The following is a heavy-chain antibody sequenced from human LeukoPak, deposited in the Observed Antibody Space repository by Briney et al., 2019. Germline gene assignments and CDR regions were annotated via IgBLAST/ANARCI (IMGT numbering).Heavy chain of an antibody. Sequence: PGGSLRLSCAASGFTFSSYAMSWVRQAPGEGLEWVSAISGSGGSTYYADSVKGRFTISRDNSKNTLYLQMNSLRAEDTAVYYCAKEDYAITMVRGVIITPPNIWGQGTMVTVSS. CDR3: AKEDYAITMVRGVIITPPNI. V-gene: IGHV3-23*01. D-gene: IGHD3-10*01. CDR1: GFTFSSYA. J-gene: IGHJ3*02. CDR2: ISGSGGST.